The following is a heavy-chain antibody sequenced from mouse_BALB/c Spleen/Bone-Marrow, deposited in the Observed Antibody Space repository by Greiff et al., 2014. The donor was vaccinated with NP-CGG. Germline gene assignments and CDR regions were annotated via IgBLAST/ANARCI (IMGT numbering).Heavy chain of an antibody. Sequence: QVQLQQSGAELMKPGASVKISCKATGYTFSSYWLEWVIQRPGHGLEWIGEILPGSGSFNYNEKFKGKATFTADTSSNIAYMQLSSLTSEDSAVYYYARWHYGNYYYAMDYWGQGTSVTVSS. V-gene: IGHV1-9*01. CDR2: ILPGSGSF. D-gene: IGHD2-1*01. CDR1: GYTFSSYW. J-gene: IGHJ4*01. CDR3: ARWHYGNYYYAMDY.